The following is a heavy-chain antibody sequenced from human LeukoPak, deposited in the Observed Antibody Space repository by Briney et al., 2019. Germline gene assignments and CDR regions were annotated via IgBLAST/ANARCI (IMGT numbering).Heavy chain of an antibody. D-gene: IGHD6-19*01. J-gene: IGHJ4*02. CDR2: IYYSGST. CDR1: GGSISSYY. CDR3: AGTTGYSSGWYDY. Sequence: SETLSLTCTVSGGSISSYYWSWIRQPPGKGLEWIGYIYYSGSTNYNPSLKSRVTISVDTSKNQLSLKLSSVTAADTAVYYCAGTTGYSSGWYDYWGQGTLVTVSS. V-gene: IGHV4-59*08.